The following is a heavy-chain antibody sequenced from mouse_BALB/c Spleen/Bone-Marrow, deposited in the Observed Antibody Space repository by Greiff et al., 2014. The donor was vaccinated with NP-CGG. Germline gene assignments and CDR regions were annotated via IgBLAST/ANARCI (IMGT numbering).Heavy chain of an antibody. Sequence: QVQLQQSGAELVRPGSSVKISCKASSYAFSSYWMNWVKQRPGQGLEWIGQIYPGDGDTNYNGKFKGKATLTADKSSSIAYMQLSSLTSEDSAVYFCARQYGNYFDYWGQGTTLTVSS. J-gene: IGHJ2*01. D-gene: IGHD2-10*02. V-gene: IGHV1-80*01. CDR1: SYAFSSYW. CDR2: IYPGDGDT. CDR3: ARQYGNYFDY.